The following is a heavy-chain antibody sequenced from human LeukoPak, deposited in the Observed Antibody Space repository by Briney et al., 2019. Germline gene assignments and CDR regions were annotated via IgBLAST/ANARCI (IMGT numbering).Heavy chain of an antibody. V-gene: IGHV1-24*01. Sequence: GASVKVSCKVSGYTLTELSMHWVRQAPGKRLEWMGGFDPEDGETIYAQKFQGRVTMTEDTSTDTAYMELSSLRSEDTAVYYCAHPYYYDSSGYYYYYFDYWGQGTLVTVSS. CDR3: AHPYYYDSSGYYYYYFDY. J-gene: IGHJ4*02. CDR1: GYTLTELS. CDR2: FDPEDGET. D-gene: IGHD3-22*01.